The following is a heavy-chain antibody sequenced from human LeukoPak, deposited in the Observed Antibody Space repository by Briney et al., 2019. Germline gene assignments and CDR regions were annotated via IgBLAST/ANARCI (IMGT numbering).Heavy chain of an antibody. CDR1: GGSISSGSYY. J-gene: IGHJ3*02. V-gene: IGHV4-61*01. D-gene: IGHD5-24*01. CDR2: IYYSGST. Sequence: SQTLSLTCTVSGGSISSGSYYWSWIRQPPGKGLEWIGYIYYSGSTNYNPSLKSRVTISVDTSKNQFSLKLSSVTAADTAVYYCARSRDGYNYAFDIWGQGTMVTVSS. CDR3: ARSRDGYNYAFDI.